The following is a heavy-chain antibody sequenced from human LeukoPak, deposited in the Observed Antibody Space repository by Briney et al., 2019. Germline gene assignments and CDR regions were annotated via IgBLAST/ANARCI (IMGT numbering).Heavy chain of an antibody. CDR3: ARAGIVPAAPVSFDI. D-gene: IGHD2-2*01. CDR2: ISAYNGNT. J-gene: IGHJ3*02. Sequence: GASVKVSCKASGYTFTSYGISWVRQAPGQGLEWMGWISAYNGNTNYAQKLQGRVTMTTDTSTRTAYRELRSLRSDDTAVYYCARAGIVPAAPVSFDIWGQGTMVTVSS. V-gene: IGHV1-18*01. CDR1: GYTFTSYG.